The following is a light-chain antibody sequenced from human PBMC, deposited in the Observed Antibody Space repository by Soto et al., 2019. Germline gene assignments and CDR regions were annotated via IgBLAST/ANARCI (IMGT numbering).Light chain of an antibody. Sequence: QSVLTQPPSASGSPGQSVTNSCTGTSSDVGGYNYVSWYQQHPGKAPKLMIYEVIKRPSGVPDRFSGSKSGNTASLTVSGLQAEDEADYYCTSYTASNNYVFGTGTKVTVL. CDR1: SSDVGGYNY. V-gene: IGLV2-8*01. J-gene: IGLJ1*01. CDR2: EVI. CDR3: TSYTASNNYV.